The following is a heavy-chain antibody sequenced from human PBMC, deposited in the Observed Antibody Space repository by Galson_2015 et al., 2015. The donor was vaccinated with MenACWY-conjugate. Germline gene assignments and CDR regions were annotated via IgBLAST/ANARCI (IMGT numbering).Heavy chain of an antibody. V-gene: IGHV5-10-1*01. CDR2: IDPSDSYS. J-gene: IGHJ4*02. CDR3: ARHPGYFDSSGDFDY. Sequence: QSGAEVKKPGESLRISCKGSGYSFTNFWISWVRQMPGKGLEWMGKIDPSDSYSTYSPSFQGRVTISVDKPSTTAYLQWSSLKASDTGMYYCARHPGYFDSSGDFDYWCQGTLVTVSS. D-gene: IGHD3-22*01. CDR1: GYSFTNFW.